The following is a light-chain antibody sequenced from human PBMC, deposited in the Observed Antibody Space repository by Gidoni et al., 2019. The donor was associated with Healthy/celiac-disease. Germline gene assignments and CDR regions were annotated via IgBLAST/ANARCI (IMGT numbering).Light chain of an antibody. CDR2: QDS. Sequence: SYELTQPSSVSVSPGQTASIPCSGDKLGDKYACWYQHKPGQSPVLVIYQDSKRPSGIPERFSGSNSGNTATLTISGTQAMDEADYYCQAWDSSTDVVFGGGTKLTVL. CDR3: QAWDSSTDVV. CDR1: KLGDKY. V-gene: IGLV3-1*01. J-gene: IGLJ2*01.